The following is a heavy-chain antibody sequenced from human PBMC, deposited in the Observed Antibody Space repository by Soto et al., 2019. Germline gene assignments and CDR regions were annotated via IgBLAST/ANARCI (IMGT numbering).Heavy chain of an antibody. CDR2: IYYSGST. CDR1: GGPISSSSYH. V-gene: IGHV4-39*01. D-gene: IGHD3-9*01. CDR3: ARLAYDILTGYYPDHYYYGMDV. J-gene: IGHJ6*02. Sequence: PSETLSLTCTVSGGPISSSSYHWGWIRQPPGKGLEWIGSIYYSGSTYYNPSLKSRVTISVDTSKNQFSLKLSSVTAADTAVYYCARLAYDILTGYYPDHYYYGMDVWGQGTTVT.